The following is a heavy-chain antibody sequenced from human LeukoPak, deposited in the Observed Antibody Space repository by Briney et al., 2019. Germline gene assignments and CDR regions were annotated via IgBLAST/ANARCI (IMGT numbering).Heavy chain of an antibody. V-gene: IGHV1-69*01. D-gene: IGHD3-16*01. Sequence: ASVKVSCKATGGTFSSYAISWVRQAPGQGLEWMGGIIPIFGTANYAQKFQGRVTITAHESTNTAYMELSSLRSEDTAVYYCSRARTSRGSFYFDYWGQGTLVTVSS. CDR1: GGTFSSYA. CDR2: IIPIFGTA. CDR3: SRARTSRGSFYFDY. J-gene: IGHJ4*02.